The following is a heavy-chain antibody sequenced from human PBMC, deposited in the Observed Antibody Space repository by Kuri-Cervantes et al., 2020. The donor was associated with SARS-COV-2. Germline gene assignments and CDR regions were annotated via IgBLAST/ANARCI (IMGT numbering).Heavy chain of an antibody. V-gene: IGHV1-2*04. Sequence: ASVKVSCKASGYTFSDYYMYWVRQAPGQGLEWMGWINPNSGGTNYAQKFQGWVTRTRDTSISTAYMELSRLRSDDTAVYYCATGMVRGLIQSYYYGMDVWGQGTTVTVSS. D-gene: IGHD3-10*01. CDR3: ATGMVRGLIQSYYYGMDV. J-gene: IGHJ6*02. CDR2: INPNSGGT. CDR1: GYTFSDYY.